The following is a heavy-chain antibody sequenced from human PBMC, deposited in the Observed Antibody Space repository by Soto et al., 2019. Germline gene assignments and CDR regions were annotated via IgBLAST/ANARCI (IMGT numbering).Heavy chain of an antibody. CDR3: ARDQESDTPMPGY. J-gene: IGHJ4*02. CDR2: IWYDGSNK. D-gene: IGHD5-18*01. Sequence: PGGSLRLPCAASGFTFTSCRMHWVPYAPGKGLEWVAVIWYDGSNKYYADSVKGRVTVSRDNSKNRLYLQMNSLRAEDTAVYYCARDQESDTPMPGYWGQGTLVTVAS. V-gene: IGHV3-33*01. CDR1: GFTFTSCR.